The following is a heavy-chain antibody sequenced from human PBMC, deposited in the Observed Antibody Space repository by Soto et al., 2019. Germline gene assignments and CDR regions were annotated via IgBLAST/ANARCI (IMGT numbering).Heavy chain of an antibody. J-gene: IGHJ6*02. CDR2: ISGSGGST. CDR1: GFTFSSYA. D-gene: IGHD1-26*01. V-gene: IGHV3-23*01. Sequence: GGSLRLSCAASGFTFSSYAMSWVRQAPGKGLEWVSAISGSGGSTYYADSVKGRFTISRDNSKNTLYLQMNSLRAEDTAVYYCAKGAYTDMVTPDSGSYYYYGMDVWGQGTTVTVSS. CDR3: AKGAYTDMVTPDSGSYYYYGMDV.